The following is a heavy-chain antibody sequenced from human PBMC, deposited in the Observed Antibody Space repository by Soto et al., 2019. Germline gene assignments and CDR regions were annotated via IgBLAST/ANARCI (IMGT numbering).Heavy chain of an antibody. CDR3: TKDLWPYLPAGGEFDS. D-gene: IGHD3-16*01. V-gene: IGHV3-23*01. CDR2: ISGSAGST. J-gene: IGHJ4*02. CDR1: GFTFSSYA. Sequence: PGGSLRLSCAASGFTFSSYAMSWGRQAPGKGLEWVSAISGSAGSTYYADSVKGRFTISRDNSKNTLYLQMNSLRAEDTAVFYCTKDLWPYLPAGGEFDSWGQRTLVTVSS.